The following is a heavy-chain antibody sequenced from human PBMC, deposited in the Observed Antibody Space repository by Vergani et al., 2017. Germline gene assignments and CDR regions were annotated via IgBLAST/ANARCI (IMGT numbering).Heavy chain of an antibody. D-gene: IGHD4-11*01. J-gene: IGHJ4*02. CDR2: IIPNSGGT. CDR3: AREETTLDY. V-gene: IGHV1-2*02. CDR1: GGTFSSYA. Sequence: QVQLVQSGAEVKKPGSSVKVSCKASGGTFSSYAISWVRQAPGQGLEWMGGIIPNSGGTNYAQKFQGRVTMTRDTSSSTAYMELSRLRSDDTAVYYCAREETTLDYWGQGILVTVSS.